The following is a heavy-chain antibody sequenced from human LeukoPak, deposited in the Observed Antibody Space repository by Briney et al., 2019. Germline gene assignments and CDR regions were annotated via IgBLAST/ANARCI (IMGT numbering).Heavy chain of an antibody. J-gene: IGHJ4*02. D-gene: IGHD2-15*01. V-gene: IGHV1-3*01. CDR2: INAGNGNT. CDR3: ARAGGVVVAATRFIDY. Sequence: ASVKVSCKASGYTFTSYAMHWVRQAPGQRLEWMGWINAGNGNTKYSQKFQGRVTITRDTSASTAYMELSSLRSEDTAVYYCARAGGVVVAATRFIDYWGQGTLVTGSS. CDR1: GYTFTSYA.